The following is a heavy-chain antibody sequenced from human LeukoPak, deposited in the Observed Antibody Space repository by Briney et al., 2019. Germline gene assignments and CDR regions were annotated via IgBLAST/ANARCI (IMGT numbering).Heavy chain of an antibody. CDR2: IYYSGST. J-gene: IGHJ6*02. D-gene: IGHD3-10*01. CDR1: GGSINSYY. Sequence: SETLSLTCTVSGGSINSYYWTWIRQPPGKGLEWIGYIYYSGSTHYNPSLNSRVTISMDTSKDQVSLKLSSVTAADTAVYYCARTSRHFYGSGSNLTPWPADMDVWGQGTTVTVSS. CDR3: ARTSRHFYGSGSNLTPWPADMDV. V-gene: IGHV4-59*01.